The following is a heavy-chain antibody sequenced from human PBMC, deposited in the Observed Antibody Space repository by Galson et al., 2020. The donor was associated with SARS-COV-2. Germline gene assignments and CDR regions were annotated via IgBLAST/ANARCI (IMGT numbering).Heavy chain of an antibody. J-gene: IGHJ6*01. CDR3: VRDVEAGGXXXXXXXXXXXXXXXXXXXXXXXXXXXXSRSTSESTAALGCLVKDYY. D-gene: IGHD2-15*01. CDR2: VIWNRGDT. Sequence: SLKISCTISGFNSNDHGIHWVRQAPGKGLEWVSGVIWNRGDTDYADSVKGRFITSRDNARSSLYLQMNGLRIEDTAFYYCVRDVEAGGXXXXXXXXXXXXXXXXXXXXXXXXXXXXSRSTSESTAALGCLVKDYY. V-gene: IGHV3-9*02. CDR1: GFNSNDHG.